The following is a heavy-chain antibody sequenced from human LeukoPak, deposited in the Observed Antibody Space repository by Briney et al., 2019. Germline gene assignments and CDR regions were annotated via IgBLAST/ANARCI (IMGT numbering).Heavy chain of an antibody. CDR2: INHSGST. J-gene: IGHJ4*02. CDR3: ARTLAAAGTVGY. CDR1: GGSFSGYY. D-gene: IGHD6-13*01. Sequence: SETLSLTCAVYGGSFSGYYWSWIRQPPGKGLEWIGEINHSGSTNYNPSLKSRVTISVDTSKNQFSLKLSSVTAADTAVYYCARTLAAAGTVGYWGQGTLVTVSS. V-gene: IGHV4-34*01.